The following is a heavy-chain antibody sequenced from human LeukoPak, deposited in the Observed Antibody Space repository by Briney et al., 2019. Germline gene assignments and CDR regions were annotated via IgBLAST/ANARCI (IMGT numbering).Heavy chain of an antibody. V-gene: IGHV1-8*03. CDR1: GYTFTNYD. CDR3: ARDYYASGSYYRWAFDI. Sequence: ASVTVSCKASGYTFTNYDINWVRQATGQGLEWMGWLNPNSGNTGYAQQFQGRVTITRDTSITTAYMELSSLRSEDTAVYYCARDYYASGSYYRWAFDIWGQGTMVTVSS. J-gene: IGHJ3*02. D-gene: IGHD3-10*01. CDR2: LNPNSGNT.